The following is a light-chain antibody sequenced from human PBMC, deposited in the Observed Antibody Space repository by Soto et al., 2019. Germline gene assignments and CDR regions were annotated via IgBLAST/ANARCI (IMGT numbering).Light chain of an antibody. V-gene: IGKV3-20*01. CDR3: QQYGTLPIT. CDR2: AAS. CDR1: QSLRSSY. Sequence: EIVLTQSPGTLSLSPGERATLSCRASQSLRSSYLAWYQQKPGQAPRILIYAASSRATGIPDRFSGSGSGTDFTLTIGRLEPEDFAVYYCQQYGTLPITFGQGTRLEI. J-gene: IGKJ5*01.